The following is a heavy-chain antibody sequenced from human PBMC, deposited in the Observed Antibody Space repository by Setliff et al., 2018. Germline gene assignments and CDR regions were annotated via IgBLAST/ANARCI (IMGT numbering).Heavy chain of an antibody. Sequence: PSETLSLTCNVSGDSISAASIMAWIRQPPGKGLEFIGYVYYSGAAKYDPSLKSRVTMSVDTSKTQFSLKLNSMTTADTAVYYCARRIGGSYVDYWGQGTLVTVSS. V-gene: IGHV4-59*01. CDR1: GDSISAAS. CDR3: ARRIGGSYVDY. D-gene: IGHD1-26*01. J-gene: IGHJ4*02. CDR2: VYYSGAA.